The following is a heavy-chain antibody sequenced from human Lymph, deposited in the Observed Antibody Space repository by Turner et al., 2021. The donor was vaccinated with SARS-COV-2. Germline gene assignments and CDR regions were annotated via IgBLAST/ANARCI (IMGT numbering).Heavy chain of an antibody. V-gene: IGHV4-39*01. D-gene: IGHD6-19*01. CDR3: ARRRQWLVHWYFDL. J-gene: IGHJ2*01. CDR2: LYYSGST. CDR1: GSSISSSSYY. Sequence: QLQLPESGPGLVKPSETLSLTCTVFGSSISSSSYYWGWIRQPPGKGLEWIGSLYYSGSTYYNPSLKSLVTISVDTSKNQFSRKLSSVTAADTAVDYCARRRQWLVHWYFDLWGRGTLVTVSS.